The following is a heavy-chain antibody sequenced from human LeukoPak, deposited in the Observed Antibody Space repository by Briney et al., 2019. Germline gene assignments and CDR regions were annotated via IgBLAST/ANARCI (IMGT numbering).Heavy chain of an antibody. CDR3: ARALPTMAPYFDY. V-gene: IGHV3-21*01. J-gene: IGHJ4*02. CDR2: ISSSSSYI. D-gene: IGHD4/OR15-4a*01. Sequence: GGSLRLSCAASGFTFSSYSMNWVRQAPGKGLEWVSSISSSSSYIYYEDSVTGRFTISRDNAKNSLYLQMNSLRAEDTAVYYCARALPTMAPYFDYWGQGTLVTVSS. CDR1: GFTFSSYS.